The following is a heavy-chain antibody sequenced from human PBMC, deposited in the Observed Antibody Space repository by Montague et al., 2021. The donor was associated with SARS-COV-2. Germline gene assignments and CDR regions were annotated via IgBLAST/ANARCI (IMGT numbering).Heavy chain of an antibody. CDR1: GFSLDSRGVG. V-gene: IGHV2-5*01. CDR3: AHKNSGWPIEFAY. D-gene: IGHD6-19*01. Sequence: PAQVKPTQTLTLTCTFSGFSLDSRGVGVGWIRQPPGKALECLALIYWNDDKRYSPSLKTRLTVTKDTSKNQVVLTMTNMDPVDTATYFCAHKNSGWPIEFAYWGQGALVTVSS. J-gene: IGHJ4*02. CDR2: IYWNDDK.